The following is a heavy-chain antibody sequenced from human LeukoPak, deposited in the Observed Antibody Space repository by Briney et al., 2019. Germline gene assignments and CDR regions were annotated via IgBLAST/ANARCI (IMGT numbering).Heavy chain of an antibody. J-gene: IGHJ4*02. CDR3: ARDWRGYYSFDY. Sequence: ASVTVSCTASGYTFTGYYMHWVRQAPGQGLEWMGWINPNSGGTNYAQKFQGRVTMTRDTSISTAYMELSRLRSGDTAVYYCARDWRGYYSFDYWGQGTLVTVSS. CDR1: GYTFTGYY. V-gene: IGHV1-2*02. CDR2: INPNSGGT. D-gene: IGHD3-3*01.